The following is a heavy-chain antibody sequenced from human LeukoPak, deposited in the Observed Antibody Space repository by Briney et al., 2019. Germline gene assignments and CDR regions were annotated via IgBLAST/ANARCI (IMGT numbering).Heavy chain of an antibody. Sequence: SETLSLTCTVSGGSISSGSYYWDWLRQPPGTGLEWIGYIYYSGSTYYNPSLKSRVTISVNTSKNQFSLKLSSVTAADTAVYYCARRNDYGDRYYFDYWGQGTLVTVSS. CDR1: GGSISSGSYY. CDR3: ARRNDYGDRYYFDY. CDR2: IYYSGST. J-gene: IGHJ4*02. D-gene: IGHD4-17*01. V-gene: IGHV4-39*07.